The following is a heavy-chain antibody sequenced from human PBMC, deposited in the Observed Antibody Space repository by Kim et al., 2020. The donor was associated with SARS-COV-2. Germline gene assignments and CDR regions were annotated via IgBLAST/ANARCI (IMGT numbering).Heavy chain of an antibody. CDR2: FDPEDGET. Sequence: SVKVSCKVSGYTLTELSMHWVRQAPGKGLEWMGGFDPEDGETIYAQKFQGRVTMTEDTSTDTAYMELSSLRSEDTAVYYCATASNYDILTGYSHPPDYWGQGTLVTVSS. V-gene: IGHV1-24*01. CDR1: GYTLTELS. D-gene: IGHD3-9*01. J-gene: IGHJ4*02. CDR3: ATASNYDILTGYSHPPDY.